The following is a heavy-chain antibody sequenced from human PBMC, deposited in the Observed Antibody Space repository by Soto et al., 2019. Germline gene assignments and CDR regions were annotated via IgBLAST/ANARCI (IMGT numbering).Heavy chain of an antibody. CDR1: GFTFSSYA. CDR2: ITDSGDST. CDR3: AKWGNHWGYYYYAMDV. Sequence: DVQLLESGGGLLQFGGSLRLSCEASGFTFSSYAMSWVRQAPGKGLEWVSGITDSGDSTYYADSVKGRCFISRDNSKNMLYIQMNSLRAEDTDVYYCAKWGNHWGYYYYAMDVWGPGTTVAVSS. D-gene: IGHD7-27*01. J-gene: IGHJ6*02. V-gene: IGHV3-23*01.